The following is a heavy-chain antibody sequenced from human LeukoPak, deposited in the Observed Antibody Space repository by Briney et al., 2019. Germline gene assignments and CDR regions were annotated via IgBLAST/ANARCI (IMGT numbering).Heavy chain of an antibody. CDR2: ISGSGGST. CDR1: GFPFSIYA. CDR3: AKDLMSAAGTVYFQH. Sequence: GGSLRLSCAASGFPFSIYAMSWVRQAPGKGLEWVSAISGSGGSTFYADSVKGRFTISRDASKKTMWLQMNSLRPEDTAVYYCAKDLMSAAGTVYFQHWGQGTLVTVSS. V-gene: IGHV3-23*01. J-gene: IGHJ1*01. D-gene: IGHD6-13*01.